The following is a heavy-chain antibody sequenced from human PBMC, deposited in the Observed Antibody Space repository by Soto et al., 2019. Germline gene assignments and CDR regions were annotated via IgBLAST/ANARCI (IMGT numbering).Heavy chain of an antibody. CDR3: ARFVPSGYNPTSYFDY. Sequence: VPLVESGGGLIQPGGSLRLSCAASGFTVSSNYMSWVRQAPGKGLEWVSVIYSGGSTYYADSVKGRFTISRDNSKNTLYLQMNSLRAEDTAVYYCARFVPSGYNPTSYFDYWGQGTLVTVSS. CDR1: GFTVSSNY. CDR2: IYSGGST. V-gene: IGHV3-53*01. D-gene: IGHD5-12*01. J-gene: IGHJ4*02.